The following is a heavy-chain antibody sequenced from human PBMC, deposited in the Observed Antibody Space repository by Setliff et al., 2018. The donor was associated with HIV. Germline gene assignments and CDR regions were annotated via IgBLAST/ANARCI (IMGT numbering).Heavy chain of an antibody. CDR3: ARESPSSSWFYFDF. CDR1: GGSISSGDYY. D-gene: IGHD6-13*01. J-gene: IGHJ4*02. CDR2: IYYSYSSGST. V-gene: IGHV4-39*07. Sequence: PSETLSLTCTVSGGSISSGDYYWGWIRQPPGKGLEWIGSIYYSYSSGSTYYNPSLKSRVTTSVDTSKSQFSLKLSSVTAADTAVYYCARESPSSSWFYFDFWGQGTLVTVSS.